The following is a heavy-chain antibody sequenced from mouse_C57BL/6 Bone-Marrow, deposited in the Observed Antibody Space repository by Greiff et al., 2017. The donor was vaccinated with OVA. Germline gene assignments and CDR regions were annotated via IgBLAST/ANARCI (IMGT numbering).Heavy chain of an antibody. Sequence: EVQRVESGGGLVKPGGSLKLSCAASGFTFSSYAMSWVRQTPEKRLEWVATISDGGSYTYYPDNVKGRFTISRDNAKNNLYLQMSHLKSEDTAMCYCARRAYWGQGTLVTVSA. V-gene: IGHV5-4*01. J-gene: IGHJ3*01. CDR1: GFTFSSYA. CDR3: ARRAY. CDR2: ISDGGSYT.